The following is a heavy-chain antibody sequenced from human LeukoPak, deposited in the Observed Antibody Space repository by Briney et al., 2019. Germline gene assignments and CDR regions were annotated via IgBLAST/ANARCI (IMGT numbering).Heavy chain of an antibody. D-gene: IGHD1-26*01. Sequence: GGSLRLSCAASGFTFSSYGMHWVRQAPGKGLEWVAVISYDGSNKYYADSVKGRFTISRDNSKNTLYLQMNSLRAEDTAVYYCAKDWEQLDYWGQGILVTASS. CDR3: AKDWEQLDY. CDR1: GFTFSSYG. CDR2: ISYDGSNK. J-gene: IGHJ4*02. V-gene: IGHV3-30*18.